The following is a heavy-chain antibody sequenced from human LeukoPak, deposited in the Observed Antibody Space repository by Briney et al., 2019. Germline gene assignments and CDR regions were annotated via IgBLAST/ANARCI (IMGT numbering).Heavy chain of an antibody. D-gene: IGHD6-19*01. CDR3: ARAKYSSGWYKLNWFDP. J-gene: IGHJ5*02. V-gene: IGHV4-34*01. CDR2: INHSGST. CDR1: GGSFSGYY. Sequence: PSETLSLTCAVYGGSFSGYYWSWIRQPPGKGLEWIGEINHSGSTNYNPSLKSRVTISVDTSKNQFSLKLSSVTAADTAVYYSARAKYSSGWYKLNWFDPWGQGTLVTVSS.